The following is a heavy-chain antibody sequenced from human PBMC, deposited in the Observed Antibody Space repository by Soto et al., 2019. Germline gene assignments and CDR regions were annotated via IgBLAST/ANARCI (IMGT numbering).Heavy chain of an antibody. V-gene: IGHV4-39*01. CDR2: IYYSGST. CDR1: GGSIRSSSYY. D-gene: IGHD2-15*01. CDR3: ARLGRPTYILVVVRAYCCTHF. Sequence: EKLCVTYTVSGGSIRSSSYYGGWIRQPTGKGLEWIGSIYYSGSTYYNPSLKSRVTISVDTSKNQFSLKLSSVTAADTAVYYCARLGRPTYILVVVRAYCCTHFWCPGPTVTV. J-gene: IGHJ6*02.